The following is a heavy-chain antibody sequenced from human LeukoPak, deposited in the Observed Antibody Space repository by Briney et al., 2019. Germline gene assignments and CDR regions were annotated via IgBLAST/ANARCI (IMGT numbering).Heavy chain of an antibody. J-gene: IGHJ5*02. CDR2: INHSGST. CDR1: GGSFSSYY. D-gene: IGHD6-13*01. CDR3: ARVGLWGSSWYRSRLQFDP. Sequence: SETLSLTCTVSGGSFSSYYWSWIRQPPGKGLEWIGEINHSGSTNYNPSLKSRVTISVDTSKDQFSLKLSSVTAADTAVYYCARVGLWGSSWYRSRLQFDPWGQGTLVTVSS. V-gene: IGHV4-34*01.